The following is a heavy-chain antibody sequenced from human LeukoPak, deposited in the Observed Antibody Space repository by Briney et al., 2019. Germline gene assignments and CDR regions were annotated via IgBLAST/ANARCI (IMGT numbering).Heavy chain of an antibody. CDR3: ARANWAGIEAPATDY. CDR2: ISYDGSNK. D-gene: IGHD2-15*01. Sequence: GGSLRLSCAASGFTFSSYVMHWVRQAPGKGLEWVAVISYDGSNKYYADSVKGRFTISRDNSKNTLYLQVNSLQAEDTAVYFCARANWAGIEAPATDYWGQGTLVTLSS. V-gene: IGHV3-30-3*01. CDR1: GFTFSSYV. J-gene: IGHJ4*02.